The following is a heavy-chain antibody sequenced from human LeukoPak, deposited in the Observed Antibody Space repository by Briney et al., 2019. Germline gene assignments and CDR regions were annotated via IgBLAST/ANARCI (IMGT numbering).Heavy chain of an antibody. D-gene: IGHD3-22*01. J-gene: IGHJ4*02. Sequence: GGSLRLSCAASGFTFSSYGMHWVRQAPGKGLEWVAFIRYDGSNKYYADSVKGRFTISRDNSKNTLYLQMNSLRAEDTAVYYCAKGYYYDSSGAPPDYWGQGTLVTVSS. CDR1: GFTFSSYG. CDR2: IRYDGSNK. V-gene: IGHV3-30*02. CDR3: AKGYYYDSSGAPPDY.